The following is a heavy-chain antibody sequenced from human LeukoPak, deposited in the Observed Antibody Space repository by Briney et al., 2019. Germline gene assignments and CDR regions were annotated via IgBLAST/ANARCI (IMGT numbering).Heavy chain of an antibody. J-gene: IGHJ5*02. D-gene: IGHD4-17*01. Sequence: PGGSLRLSCAASGFTFSSYWMSWVRQAPGKGLEWVANIKQDGSEKYYVDSVKGRFTISRDNAKNSLYLQMNSLRAEDTAVYYCARVVTTVTNWFDPWGQGTLVTVSS. V-gene: IGHV3-7*01. CDR1: GFTFSSYW. CDR2: IKQDGSEK. CDR3: ARVVTTVTNWFDP.